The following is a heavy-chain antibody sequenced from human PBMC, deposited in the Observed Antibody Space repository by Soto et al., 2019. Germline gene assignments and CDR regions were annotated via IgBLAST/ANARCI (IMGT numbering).Heavy chain of an antibody. V-gene: IGHV1-69*06. Sequence: ASVKVSCKASGGTFSSYAISWVRQAPGQGLEWMGGIIPIFGTANYAQKFQGRVTITAGKSTSTAYMELSSLRSEDTAVYYCARTDEWELLSWFDPWGQGTLVTVSS. J-gene: IGHJ5*02. CDR1: GGTFSSYA. D-gene: IGHD1-26*01. CDR3: ARTDEWELLSWFDP. CDR2: IIPIFGTA.